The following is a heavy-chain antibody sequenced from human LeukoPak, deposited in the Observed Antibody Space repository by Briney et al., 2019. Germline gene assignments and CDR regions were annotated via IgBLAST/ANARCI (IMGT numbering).Heavy chain of an antibody. CDR3: ARARGDSSGYYYVLRLYYFDY. CDR2: ISGSGGST. Sequence: GGSLRLSCAASGFTFSSYAMSWVRQAPGKGLEWVSGISGSGGSTYYADSVKGRFTISRDNSKNTLYLQMNSLRAEDTAVYYCARARGDSSGYYYVLRLYYFDYWGQGTLVTVSS. CDR1: GFTFSSYA. J-gene: IGHJ4*02. D-gene: IGHD3-22*01. V-gene: IGHV3-23*01.